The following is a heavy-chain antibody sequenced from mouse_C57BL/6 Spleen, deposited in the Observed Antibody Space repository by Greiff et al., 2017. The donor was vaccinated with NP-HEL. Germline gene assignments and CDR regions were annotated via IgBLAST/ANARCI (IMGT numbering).Heavy chain of an antibody. V-gene: IGHV1-52*01. CDR3: ARRDDYDGVSFAY. D-gene: IGHD2-4*01. J-gene: IGHJ3*01. Sequence: QVQLQQPGAELVRPGSSVKLSCKASGYTFTSYWMHWVKQRPIQGLEWIGNIDPSDSETHYNQKFKDKATLTVDKSSSTAYMQLSSLTSEDSAVYYCARRDDYDGVSFAYWGQGTLVTVSA. CDR1: GYTFTSYW. CDR2: IDPSDSET.